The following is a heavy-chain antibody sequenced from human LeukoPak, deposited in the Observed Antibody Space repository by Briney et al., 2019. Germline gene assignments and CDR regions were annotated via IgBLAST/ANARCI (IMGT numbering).Heavy chain of an antibody. D-gene: IGHD2-2*01. CDR2: ISYDGSNK. V-gene: IGHV3-30-3*01. J-gene: IGHJ6*02. CDR1: GFTFSSYA. CDR3: AREEGYCSNTSCSTFGMDV. Sequence: PGRSLRLSCAASGFTFSSYATHWVRQAPGKGLEWVAVISYDGSNKYYADSVKGRFTISRDNSKNTLYLQMNSLRAEDTAVYYCAREEGYCSNTSCSTFGMDVWGQGTTVTVSS.